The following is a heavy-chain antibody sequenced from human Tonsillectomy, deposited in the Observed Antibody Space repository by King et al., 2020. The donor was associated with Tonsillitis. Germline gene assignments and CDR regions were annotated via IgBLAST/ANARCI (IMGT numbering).Heavy chain of an antibody. Sequence: VQLVESGGGLVKPVGSLRLSCAASRFTFSDYYMSWIRQAPGKGLEWVSYIMSTTSYTDHADSVRGRFTISRDNAKNSLYLQMNSLRAEDTAIYYCAIETSRRAYDFWGQGTLVTVSS. CDR1: RFTFSDYY. V-gene: IGHV3-11*05. CDR3: AIETSRRAYDF. CDR2: IMSTTSYT. J-gene: IGHJ4*02.